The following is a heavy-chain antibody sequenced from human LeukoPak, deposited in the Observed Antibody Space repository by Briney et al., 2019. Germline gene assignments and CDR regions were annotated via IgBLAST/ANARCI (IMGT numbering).Heavy chain of an antibody. CDR3: YWSWGAFDI. Sequence: PGRSLRLSCAASGFTFSSYGMHWVRQAPGKGLEWVAVISYDGSNKYYADSVKGRFTISRDNSKNTLYLQMNSLRAEDTAVYYCYWSWGAFDIWGQGTMVTVSS. J-gene: IGHJ3*02. V-gene: IGHV3-30*03. D-gene: IGHD2-15*01. CDR1: GFTFSSYG. CDR2: ISYDGSNK.